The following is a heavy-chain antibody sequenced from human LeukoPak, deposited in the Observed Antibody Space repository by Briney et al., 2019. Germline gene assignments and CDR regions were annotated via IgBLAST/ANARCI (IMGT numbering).Heavy chain of an antibody. CDR1: GYSISNDYY. CDR2: INHSGST. CDR3: ARAPQRSYQHNWFDP. Sequence: SETLSLTCTVSGYSISNDYYWGWIRQPPGKGLEWIGEINHSGSTNYNPSLKSRVTISVDTSKNQFSLKLSSVTAADTAVYYCARAPQRSYQHNWFDPWGQGTLVTVSS. D-gene: IGHD2-21*01. J-gene: IGHJ5*02. V-gene: IGHV4-38-2*02.